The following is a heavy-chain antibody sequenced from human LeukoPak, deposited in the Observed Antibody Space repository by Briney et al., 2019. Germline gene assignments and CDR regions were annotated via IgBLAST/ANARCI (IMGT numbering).Heavy chain of an antibody. Sequence: PGGSLRLSCSASGFTLYDYAMHWVRQAPGKGREWVSLITWYGGSTYYADSVKGQFNISRDNSNNSLYLPMNSLRTEDTALYYCAKDAMMHYDFSYNWFDPWGQGTLVTVSS. D-gene: IGHD3-3*01. V-gene: IGHV3-43*02. J-gene: IGHJ5*02. CDR2: ITWYGGST. CDR1: GFTLYDYA. CDR3: AKDAMMHYDFSYNWFDP.